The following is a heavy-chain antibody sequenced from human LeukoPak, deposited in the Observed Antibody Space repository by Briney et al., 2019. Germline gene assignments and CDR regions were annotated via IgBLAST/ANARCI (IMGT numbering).Heavy chain of an antibody. J-gene: IGHJ4*02. V-gene: IGHV3-21*01. CDR2: ISSSSSSYI. CDR3: ARGPGYGHYFDY. Sequence: GGSLRLSCAASGFTFSSYSMNWVRQAPGKGLEWVSSISSSSSSYIYYADSVKGRFTISRDNARYSLYLQMNSLRDEDTAVYYCARGPGYGHYFDYWGQGALVTVSS. CDR1: GFTFSSYS. D-gene: IGHD5-12*01.